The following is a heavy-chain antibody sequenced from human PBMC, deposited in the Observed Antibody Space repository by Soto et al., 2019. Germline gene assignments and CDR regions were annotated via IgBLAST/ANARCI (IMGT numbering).Heavy chain of an antibody. V-gene: IGHV4-30-4*08. J-gene: IGHJ4*02. D-gene: IGHD7-27*01. Sequence: PSETLSLTCRVSGGSISSGGDYWSWIRQHPGKGLEWIGYIYYGGSTYYSGSTYYNPSLNSRASISVDTSKNQFSLRLNSVSAADTAVYYCTKGPSGDKVDYWGQGILVTVSS. CDR2: IYYGGSTYYSGST. CDR3: TKGPSGDKVDY. CDR1: GGSISSGGDY.